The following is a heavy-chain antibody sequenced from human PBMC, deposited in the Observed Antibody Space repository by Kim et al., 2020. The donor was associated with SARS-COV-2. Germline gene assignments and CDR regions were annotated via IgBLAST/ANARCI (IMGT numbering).Heavy chain of an antibody. CDR1: GYTFSSYG. J-gene: IGHJ4*02. V-gene: IGHV1-18*04. CDR2: ISAYNGNT. D-gene: IGHD3-9*01. CDR3: GRDSHIFTGYYIH. Sequence: ASVKVSCKASGYTFSSYGVSWVRQAPGQGLEWLGWISAYNGNTNYAQKFQGRVTMTTDTSTSTAYMELRSLRSDDTAIYYCGRDSHIFTGYYIHWGQGTLVTVSS.